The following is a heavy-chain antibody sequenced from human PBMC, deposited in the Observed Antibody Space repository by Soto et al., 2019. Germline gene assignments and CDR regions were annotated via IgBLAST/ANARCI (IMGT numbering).Heavy chain of an antibody. CDR2: ISCCGGST. V-gene: IGHV3-23*01. J-gene: IGHJ1*01. Sequence: SLRLSCEASGFNFKKFAMVWVRQAPGEGLEWVSGISCCGGSTFYADSVKGRFSLARDDSKNTLSLQLNSLRVEDTAHYYCAKADGEQWLIPHLDNWGQGTQVTVSS. D-gene: IGHD6-19*01. CDR3: AKADGEQWLIPHLDN. CDR1: GFNFKKFA.